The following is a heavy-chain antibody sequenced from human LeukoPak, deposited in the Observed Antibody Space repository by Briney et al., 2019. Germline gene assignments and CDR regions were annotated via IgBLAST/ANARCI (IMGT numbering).Heavy chain of an antibody. J-gene: IGHJ4*02. CDR1: GFTFSDHY. D-gene: IGHD3-22*01. CDR2: ISRGGDSM. CDR3: ARVAGGGGGYYDSSGYYSLDY. V-gene: IGHV3-11*01. Sequence: PGGSLRLSCAASGFTFSDHYMTWIRQAPGKGLEWVSYISRGGDSMYYADSVKGRFTISRDNGKNSLYLQMNSLRPEDTAVYYCARVAGGGGGYYDSSGYYSLDYWGQGTLVTVSS.